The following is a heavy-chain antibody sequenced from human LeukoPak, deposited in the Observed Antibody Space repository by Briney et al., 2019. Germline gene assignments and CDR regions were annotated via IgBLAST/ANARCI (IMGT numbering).Heavy chain of an antibody. Sequence: SGPTLVKPTQTLTLTCTFSGFSLSTSGVGVGWIRQPPGKALEWLALIYWDDDKRYSPSLKSRLTITKDTSKNQVVLTMSNMDPVDTATYYCAHRPDECSRSWLVWFDPWGQGTLVTVSS. CDR1: GFSLSTSGVG. J-gene: IGHJ5*02. CDR3: AHRPDECSRSWLVWFDP. D-gene: IGHD6-13*01. CDR2: IYWDDDK. V-gene: IGHV2-5*02.